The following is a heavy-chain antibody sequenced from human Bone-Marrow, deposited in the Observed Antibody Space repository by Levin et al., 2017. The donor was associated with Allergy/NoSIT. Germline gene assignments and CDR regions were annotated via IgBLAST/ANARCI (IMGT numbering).Heavy chain of an antibody. D-gene: IGHD3-10*01. CDR2: ISASGSVT. CDR1: GFTFNKFA. Sequence: GESLKISCGVSGFTFNKFAMNWVRQAPGKGLEWVSGISASGSVTYYRDSVRGRFTISRENSKNTLDLQMDSLRDEDTALYYCAKNQRYAGSGNHYKALDAMDIWGPGTMVTVSS. CDR3: AKNQRYAGSGNHYKALDAMDI. V-gene: IGHV3-23*01. J-gene: IGHJ3*02.